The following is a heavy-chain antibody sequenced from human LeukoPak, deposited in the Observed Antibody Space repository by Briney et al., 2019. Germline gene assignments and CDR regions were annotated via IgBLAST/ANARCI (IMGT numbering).Heavy chain of an antibody. D-gene: IGHD6-19*01. Sequence: GRSLRLSCAASGFTFSSYSMNWVRQAPGKGLEWVSSISSSSSYIYYADSVKGRFTISRDNAKNSLYLQMNSLRAEDTAVYYCARSPSSGKFDYWGQGTLVTVSS. CDR2: ISSSSSYI. CDR1: GFTFSSYS. J-gene: IGHJ4*02. V-gene: IGHV3-21*01. CDR3: ARSPSSGKFDY.